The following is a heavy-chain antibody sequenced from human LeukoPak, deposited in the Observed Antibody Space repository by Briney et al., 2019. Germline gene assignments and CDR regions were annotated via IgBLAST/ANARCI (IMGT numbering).Heavy chain of an antibody. CDR3: ARGSVIVGLDY. CDR2: INHSGST. Sequence: GSLRLSCVASGFTFSDYWIHWVRQPPGKGLEWIGEINHSGSTNYNPSLKSRVTISVDTSKNQFSLKLSSVTAADTAVYYCARGSVIVGLDYWGQGTLVTVSS. J-gene: IGHJ4*02. CDR1: GFTFSDYW. D-gene: IGHD1-26*01. V-gene: IGHV4-34*01.